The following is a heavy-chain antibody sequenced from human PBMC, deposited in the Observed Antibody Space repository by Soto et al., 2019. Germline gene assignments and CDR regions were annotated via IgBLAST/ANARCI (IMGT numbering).Heavy chain of an antibody. D-gene: IGHD3-3*01. CDR1: GGSISSYY. J-gene: IGHJ6*02. CDR2: IYTSGST. Sequence: SETLSLTCTVSGGSISSYYWSWIRQPAGKGLEWIGRIYTSGSTNYNPSLKSRVTMSVDTSKNQFSLKLCSVTAADTAVYYCARDRGYDFWSGYSIRDYYYYGMDVWGQGTTVTV. CDR3: ARDRGYDFWSGYSIRDYYYYGMDV. V-gene: IGHV4-4*07.